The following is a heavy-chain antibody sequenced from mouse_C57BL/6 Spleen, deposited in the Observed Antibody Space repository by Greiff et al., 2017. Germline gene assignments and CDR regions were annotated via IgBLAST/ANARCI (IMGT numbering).Heavy chain of an antibody. Sequence: VQLQESGSELRSPGSSVKLSCKDFDSEVFPIAYMSWVRQKPGHGFEWIGGILPSIGRTIYGAKFEDKATLDADTLSNTAYLELNSLTSEDSAIYYCARRGTTVVATDYYAMDYWGQGTSVTVSS. CDR1: DSEVFPIAY. J-gene: IGHJ4*01. CDR3: ARRGTTVVATDYYAMDY. V-gene: IGHV15-2*01. CDR2: ILPSIGRT. D-gene: IGHD1-1*01.